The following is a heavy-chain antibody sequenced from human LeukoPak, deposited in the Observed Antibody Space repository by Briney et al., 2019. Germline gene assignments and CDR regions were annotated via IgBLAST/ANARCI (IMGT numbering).Heavy chain of an antibody. V-gene: IGHV4-38-2*02. J-gene: IGHJ5*02. D-gene: IGHD1-26*01. CDR2: IYHSGST. CDR3: AREGELPAHNWFDP. Sequence: SETLSLTCTVSGYSISSGYYWGWIRQPPGKGLEWIGSIYHSGSTYYNPSLKSRVTISVDTSKNQFSLKLSSVTAADTAVYYCAREGELPAHNWFDPWGQGTLVTVSS. CDR1: GYSISSGYY.